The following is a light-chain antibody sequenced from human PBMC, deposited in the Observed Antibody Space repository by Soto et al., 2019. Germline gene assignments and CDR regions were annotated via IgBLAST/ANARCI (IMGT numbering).Light chain of an antibody. Sequence: DIQMTQSPSSLSASVGDRVTITCRASQGIRNFLAWYQQKPGKAPKLLISAASPLESGVPSRFSGSGSGTDFTLTITSLKPEAVATYYCQKYSSVTTFGQVTRLEIK. CDR1: QGIRNF. V-gene: IGKV1-27*01. CDR3: QKYSSVTT. J-gene: IGKJ5*01. CDR2: AAS.